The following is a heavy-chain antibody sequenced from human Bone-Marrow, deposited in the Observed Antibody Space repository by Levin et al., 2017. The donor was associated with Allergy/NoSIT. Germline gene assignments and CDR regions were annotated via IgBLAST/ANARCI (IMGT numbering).Heavy chain of an antibody. CDR1: GFTFSSYG. D-gene: IGHD3-3*01. CDR2: ISYDGSNK. V-gene: IGHV3-30*18. J-gene: IGHJ4*02. Sequence: PGGSLRLSCAASGFTFSSYGMHWVRQAPGKGLEWVAVISYDGSNKYYADSVKGRFTISRDNSKNTLYLQMNSLRAEDTAVYYCAKVPLYYDFWSGYFDYWGQGTLVTVSS. CDR3: AKVPLYYDFWSGYFDY.